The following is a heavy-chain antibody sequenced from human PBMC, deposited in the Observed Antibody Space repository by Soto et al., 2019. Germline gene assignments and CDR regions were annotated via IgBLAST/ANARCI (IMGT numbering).Heavy chain of an antibody. Sequence: SETLSLTSAVYGGSFSGYYWSWIHQPPGKGLEWIDENNHSGRTNYNPSLKSRVTISLDTSKNQFSLKLSSVTAADTAMYYCARQSADHSAPLSWFDPWGHGTLVTVSS. CDR1: GGSFSGYY. CDR2: NNHSGRT. CDR3: ARQSADHSAPLSWFDP. J-gene: IGHJ5*02. V-gene: IGHV4-34*01.